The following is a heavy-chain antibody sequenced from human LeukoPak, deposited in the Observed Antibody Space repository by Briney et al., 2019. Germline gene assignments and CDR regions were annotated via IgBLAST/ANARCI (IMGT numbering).Heavy chain of an antibody. CDR1: GYTFTGYY. CDR2: INPNSGGT. D-gene: IGHD3-3*01. V-gene: IGHV1-2*02. CDR3: ARDFWSGYTDDY. Sequence: GASVNVSCKASGYTFTGYYMHWVRQAPGQGLEWMGWINPNSGGTNYAQKFQGRVTMTRDTSISTAYMELNSLRSDDTAVYYCARDFWSGYTDDYWGQGTLVTVSS. J-gene: IGHJ4*02.